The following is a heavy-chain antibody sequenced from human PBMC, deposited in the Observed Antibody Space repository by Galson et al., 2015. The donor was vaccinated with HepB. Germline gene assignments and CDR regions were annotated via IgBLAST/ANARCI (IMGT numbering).Heavy chain of an antibody. J-gene: IGHJ6*02. Sequence: SVKVSCKASGNSFRNYVISWVRQAPGQGLEWMGGIVPMSGTTTSARQFQGRVTITADASTTTAYMELSSLRFEDTAVYYCARTVTVSTGVHHHYYGMEVWGQGTTVTVSS. CDR1: GNSFRNYV. CDR3: ARTVTVSTGVHHHYYGMEV. CDR2: IVPMSGTT. V-gene: IGHV1-69*13. D-gene: IGHD4-11*01.